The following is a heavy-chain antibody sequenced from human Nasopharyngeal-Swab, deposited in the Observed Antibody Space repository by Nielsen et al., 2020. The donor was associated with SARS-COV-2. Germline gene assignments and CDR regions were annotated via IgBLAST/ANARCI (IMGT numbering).Heavy chain of an antibody. Sequence: GGSLRLSCAASAFTFSTYTMSWVRQAPGKGLEWLPYIYNDGRRTFYADSVKGRFTISRDNSKNTLYLQMNSLRTEDTAVYYCAKGGAFGEIGYWGQGTLVTVSS. CDR1: AFTFSTYT. D-gene: IGHD3-10*01. V-gene: IGHV3-23*03. CDR3: AKGGAFGEIGY. J-gene: IGHJ4*02. CDR2: IYNDGRRT.